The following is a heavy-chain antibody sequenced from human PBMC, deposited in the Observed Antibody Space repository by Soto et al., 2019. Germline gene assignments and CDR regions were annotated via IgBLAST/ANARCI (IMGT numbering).Heavy chain of an antibody. J-gene: IGHJ6*02. CDR2: IDPGDSYT. V-gene: IGHV5-10-1*01. Sequence: GESLKISCKGSGYSFTSYWIRWVRQMPGKGLEWMGRIDPGDSYTNYSPSFQGHVTISADKSISTAYLQWSSLKASDTAMYYCASIGYSRSWYEYYGMDVWGQGTTVTVSS. CDR3: ASIGYSRSWYEYYGMDV. CDR1: GYSFTSYW. D-gene: IGHD6-13*01.